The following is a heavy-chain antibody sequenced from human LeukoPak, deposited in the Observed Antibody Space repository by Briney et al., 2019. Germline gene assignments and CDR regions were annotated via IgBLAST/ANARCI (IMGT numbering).Heavy chain of an antibody. CDR2: IGSGGTT. CDR1: GFTFSSYG. J-gene: IGHJ6*02. Sequence: GGSLRLSCAASGFTFSSYGITWVRQAPGKGLEWVSGIGSGGTTYYADSVKGRLTISRDNSKNTLYLQMNSLRAEDTAVYYCAKTKDNYYYYGMDVWGQGTTVTVSS. CDR3: AKTKDNYYYYGMDV. V-gene: IGHV3-23*01.